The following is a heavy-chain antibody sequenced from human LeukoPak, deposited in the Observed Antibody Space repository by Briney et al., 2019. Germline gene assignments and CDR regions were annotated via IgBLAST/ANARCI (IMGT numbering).Heavy chain of an antibody. J-gene: IGHJ4*02. V-gene: IGHV4-31*03. CDR2: IYYSGST. CDR1: GGSLSSGGYY. CDR3: ARFAMVRGVIPRGYFDY. D-gene: IGHD3-10*01. Sequence: SQTLSLTCTVSGGSLSSGGYYWSWIRQHPGKGLEWLGYIYYSGSTYYNPSLKSRVTISVDTSKNQFSLKLSSVTAADTAVYYCARFAMVRGVIPRGYFDYWGQGTLVTVSS.